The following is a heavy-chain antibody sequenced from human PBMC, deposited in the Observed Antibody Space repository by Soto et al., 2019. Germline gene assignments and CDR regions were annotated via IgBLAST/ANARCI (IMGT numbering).Heavy chain of an antibody. Sequence: VLLVESGGGLVQPGGSLRLSCAVSGFNFGNYAMHWVRQAPGKGLEWVAAVNWNSDKVAYAGSVLGRFTIFRDSAKNSLHLLMNHLTTEDTAFYYCAKDKGGTPYYIDSWGQGILVTVSS. CDR3: AKDKGGTPYYIDS. CDR2: VNWNSDKV. CDR1: GFNFGNYA. D-gene: IGHD6-25*01. V-gene: IGHV3-9*01. J-gene: IGHJ4*02.